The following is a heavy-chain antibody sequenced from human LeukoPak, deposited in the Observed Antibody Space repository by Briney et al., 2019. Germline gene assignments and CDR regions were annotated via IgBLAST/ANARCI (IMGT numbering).Heavy chain of an antibody. D-gene: IGHD6-19*01. V-gene: IGHV1-8*03. CDR2: MNPKRGNT. J-gene: IGHJ3*02. CDR1: GGTFSSYA. CDR3: AKSSGWDLDAFDI. Sequence: ASVKVSCKASGGTFSSYAISWVRQATGQGLEWMGWMNPKRGNTGYAHKFQGRVTITRNTSITTAYMELSSLRSEDTAVYYCAKSSGWDLDAFDIWGQGTMVTVSS.